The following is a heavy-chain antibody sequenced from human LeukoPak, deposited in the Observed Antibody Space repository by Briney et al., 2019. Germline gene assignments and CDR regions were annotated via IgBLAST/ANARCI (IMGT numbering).Heavy chain of an antibody. V-gene: IGHV4-59*08. CDR3: ARQGGSSSAYYWFDP. Sequence: KPSETLSLTCTVSGGSISSYYWSWIRQPPGKGLEWIGYIYYSGSTNYNPSLKSRVTISVDTSKNQFSLKLNSVTAADTAVYYCARQGGSSSAYYWFDPWGQGTLVTVSS. CDR2: IYYSGST. CDR1: GGSISSYY. D-gene: IGHD3-22*01. J-gene: IGHJ5*02.